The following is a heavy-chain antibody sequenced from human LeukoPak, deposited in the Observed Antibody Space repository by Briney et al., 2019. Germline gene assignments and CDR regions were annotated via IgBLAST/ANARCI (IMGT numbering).Heavy chain of an antibody. Sequence: PGGSLRLSCAASGFTFSNFWMHWVRHVPGKGLVWVSGINHDGTRTYYADSVKGRFTISRDNAKNTVYLQMNGLRAEDTTVYYCATVSVYGGQGTLVTVSA. J-gene: IGHJ4*02. CDR3: ATVSVY. CDR2: INHDGTRT. V-gene: IGHV3-74*01. CDR1: GFTFSNFW.